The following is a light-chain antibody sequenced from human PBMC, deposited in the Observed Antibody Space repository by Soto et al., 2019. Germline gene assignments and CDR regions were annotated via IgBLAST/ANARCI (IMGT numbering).Light chain of an antibody. CDR2: DVS. J-gene: IGLJ1*01. CDR3: CFYAVTFYV. V-gene: IGLV2-11*01. CDR1: SSDVGTYDF. Sequence: QSVLTQPRSVSGSPGQSFTISCTGTSSDVGTYDFVSWYQQHPGKAPRLMIFDVSERPSGVPDCCSGSKSGNTASLTIPGLQAEDEADYYCCFYAVTFYVFGTGPKVTVL.